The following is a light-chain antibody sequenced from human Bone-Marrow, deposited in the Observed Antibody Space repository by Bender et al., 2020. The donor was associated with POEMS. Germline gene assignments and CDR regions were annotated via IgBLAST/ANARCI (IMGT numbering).Light chain of an antibody. V-gene: IGLV1-44*01. CDR1: SSNIGAHA. CDR2: HDN. J-gene: IGLJ3*02. CDR3: AAWDDSLNGWV. Sequence: QSVLTQPPSASGTPGQRVTISCSGGSSNIGAHAVNWYQQFPGAAPRLLFYHDNQRPSGVPDRFSGSKSGTSASLVIIGLRSEDEADYYCAAWDDSLNGWVFGGGTKLTVL.